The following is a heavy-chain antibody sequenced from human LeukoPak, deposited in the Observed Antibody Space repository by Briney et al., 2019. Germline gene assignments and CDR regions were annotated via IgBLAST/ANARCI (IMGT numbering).Heavy chain of an antibody. V-gene: IGHV4-39*01. Sequence: SETLSLSCTVSGGSISSSTYYWDWIRQPPGKGLEWIGSIYYSGSTYYNPSLKSRVTISVDTSKKQLSLKLSSVTAADTAVYYCARQDDYNFDYWAQGTLVTVSS. D-gene: IGHD5-24*01. CDR1: GGSISSSTYY. J-gene: IGHJ4*02. CDR2: IYYSGST. CDR3: ARQDDYNFDY.